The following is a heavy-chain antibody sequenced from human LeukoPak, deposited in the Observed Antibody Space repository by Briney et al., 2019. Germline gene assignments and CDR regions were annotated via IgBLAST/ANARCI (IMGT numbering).Heavy chain of an antibody. V-gene: IGHV3-23*01. CDR3: GKDPNGDYIGAFDF. J-gene: IGHJ3*01. Sequence: GGSLRLSCVASGLAFRNDAMTWVRQAPGKGLEWVSVIRGSGGDIRYADSVKGRFTISRDNSVNTLYPQMNSLRAEDTAVYYCGKDPNGDYIGAFDFWGQGTMVTVSS. CDR1: GLAFRNDA. CDR2: IRGSGGDI. D-gene: IGHD4-17*01.